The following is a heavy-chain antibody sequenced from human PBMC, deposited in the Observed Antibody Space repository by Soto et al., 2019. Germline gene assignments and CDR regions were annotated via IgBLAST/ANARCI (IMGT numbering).Heavy chain of an antibody. Sequence: QVQLVESGGGVAQPGRSLRLSCAASGFTFSSHSMHWVRQAPGKGLEWVAVIAFDGSYKYYADSVKGRFTISRDNSKNTLYLQLNILRAEDTAVYYCARGAGIIVAGTSFEYWGQGTLVTVSS. CDR1: GFTFSSHS. J-gene: IGHJ4*02. V-gene: IGHV3-30*04. CDR2: IAFDGSYK. CDR3: ARGAGIIVAGTSFEY. D-gene: IGHD6-19*01.